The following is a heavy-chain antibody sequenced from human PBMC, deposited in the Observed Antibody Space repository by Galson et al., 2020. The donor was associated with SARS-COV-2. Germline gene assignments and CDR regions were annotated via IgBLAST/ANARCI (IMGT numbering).Heavy chain of an antibody. J-gene: IGHJ4*02. V-gene: IGHV3-30-3*01. CDR2: ISDDGSNK. CDR3: ARGPRVGATTLLY. D-gene: IGHD1-26*01. CDR1: GFTFSSHV. Sequence: GGSLRLSCLVSGFTFSSHVMHWVRQAPGKGLEWVAHISDDGSNKYYAESVKGRFSISRDNSKNTLYVQLNSLRHEDTAVYYCARGPRVGATTLLYWGQGTLVTVSS.